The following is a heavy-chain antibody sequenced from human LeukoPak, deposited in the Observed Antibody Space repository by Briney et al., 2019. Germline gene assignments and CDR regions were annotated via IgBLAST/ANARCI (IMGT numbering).Heavy chain of an antibody. D-gene: IGHD5-18*01. CDR3: TTDPPVDTAMDTGDY. CDR1: GFTFSNAW. V-gene: IGHV3-15*01. J-gene: IGHJ4*02. CDR2: IKSKTDGGTT. Sequence: GGSLRLSCAASGFTFSNAWMSWVRQAPGKGLEWVGRIKSKTDGGTTGYAAPVKGRFTISRDDSKNTLYLQMNSLKTEDTAVYYCTTDPPVDTAMDTGDYRGQGTLVTVSS.